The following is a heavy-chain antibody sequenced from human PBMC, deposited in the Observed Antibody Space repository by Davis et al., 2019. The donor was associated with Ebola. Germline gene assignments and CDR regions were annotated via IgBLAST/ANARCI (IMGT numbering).Heavy chain of an antibody. CDR3: TTASITVVRGVPDY. J-gene: IGHJ4*02. Sequence: PGGSLRLSCAASGFTFSRYWMHWVRQAPGKGLVYVSRISSDGGITSYADSVKGRFTISRDNAKSTLYLQMNSLKTEDTAVYHCTTASITVVRGVPDYWGQGTLVTVSS. CDR1: GFTFSRYW. V-gene: IGHV3-74*01. D-gene: IGHD3-10*01. CDR2: ISSDGGIT.